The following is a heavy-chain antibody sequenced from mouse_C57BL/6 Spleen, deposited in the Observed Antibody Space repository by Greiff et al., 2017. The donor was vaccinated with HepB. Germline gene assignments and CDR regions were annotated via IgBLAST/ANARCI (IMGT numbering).Heavy chain of an antibody. D-gene: IGHD2-4*01. CDR3: ARIYYDYDGGFDY. J-gene: IGHJ3*01. CDR2: IYPRSGNT. V-gene: IGHV1-81*01. Sequence: QVQLKQSGAELARPGASVKLSCKASGYTFTSYGISWVKQRTGQGLEWIGEIYPRSGNTYYNEKFKGKATLTADTSSSTAYMELRSLTSEDSAVYFCARIYYDYDGGFDYWGQGTLVTVSA. CDR1: GYTFTSYG.